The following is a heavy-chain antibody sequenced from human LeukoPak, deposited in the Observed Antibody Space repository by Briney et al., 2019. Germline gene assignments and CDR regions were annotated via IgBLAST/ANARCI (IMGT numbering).Heavy chain of an antibody. Sequence: GASVKVSCKASGYTFTGYYMHWVRHAAGQWLEWMGWINPNSGGTNYAQKFQGRVTMTRDTSISTAYMELSRLRSDDTAVYYCAREQLWQLGVFDYWGQGTLVTVSS. CDR2: INPNSGGT. J-gene: IGHJ4*02. CDR3: AREQLWQLGVFDY. V-gene: IGHV1-2*02. D-gene: IGHD5-18*01. CDR1: GYTFTGYY.